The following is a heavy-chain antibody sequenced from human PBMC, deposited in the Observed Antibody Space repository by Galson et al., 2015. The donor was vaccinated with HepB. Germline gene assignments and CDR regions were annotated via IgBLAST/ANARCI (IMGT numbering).Heavy chain of an antibody. CDR2: INPYNGDT. CDR3: ARPSGNYFYAFDI. CDR1: GYTFTSYG. J-gene: IGHJ3*02. Sequence: SVKVSCKASGYTFTSYGISWGRQAPGQGLVWMGWINPYNGDTNYAQKFQGRVTVTTDTSTSTAYMELRSLRSDDTAVYYCARPSGNYFYAFDIWGQGTMVTVSS. V-gene: IGHV1-18*01. D-gene: IGHD1-26*01.